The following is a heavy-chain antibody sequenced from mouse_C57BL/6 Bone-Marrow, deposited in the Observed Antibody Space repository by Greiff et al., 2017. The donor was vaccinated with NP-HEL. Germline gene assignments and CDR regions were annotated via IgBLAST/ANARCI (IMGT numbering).Heavy chain of an antibody. Sequence: VQLQQSGAELVKPGASVKLSCKASGYTFTEYTIHWVKQRSGQGLEWIGWFYPGSGSIKYNENFKDKATLTADKSSSPVYMDLSRLTSEASAVYFCARHGDYFGSSYGYFDVWGTGTTVTVSS. CDR1: GYTFTEYT. J-gene: IGHJ1*03. CDR3: ARHGDYFGSSYGYFDV. V-gene: IGHV1-62-2*01. CDR2: FYPGSGSI. D-gene: IGHD1-1*01.